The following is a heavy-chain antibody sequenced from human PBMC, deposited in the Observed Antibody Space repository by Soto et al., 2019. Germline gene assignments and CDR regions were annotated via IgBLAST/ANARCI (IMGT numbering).Heavy chain of an antibody. Sequence: PGGSLRLSCAASGFTFSSYGMHWVRQAPGKGLEWVAVIWYDGSNKYYADSVKGRFTISRDNSKNTLYLQMNSLRAEDTAVYYCARMSITMIVVTGANAFDIWGQGTMVTVSS. CDR1: GFTFSSYG. CDR3: ARMSITMIVVTGANAFDI. J-gene: IGHJ3*02. CDR2: IWYDGSNK. V-gene: IGHV3-33*01. D-gene: IGHD3-22*01.